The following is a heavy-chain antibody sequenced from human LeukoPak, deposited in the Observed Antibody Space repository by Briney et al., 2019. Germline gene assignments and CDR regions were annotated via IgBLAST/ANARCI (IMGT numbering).Heavy chain of an antibody. CDR2: IYPADSHT. CDR1: GYSFTTHW. J-gene: IGHJ4*02. Sequence: NLGESLKISCKGSGYSFTTHWVGWVRQMPGKGLEWMGIIYPADSHTRYSPSFQGQVTISADKSISTAYLQWSSLEASDNAMYYCARVPTSSSWYYFDYWGQGTLVTVSS. V-gene: IGHV5-51*01. D-gene: IGHD6-13*01. CDR3: ARVPTSSSWYYFDY.